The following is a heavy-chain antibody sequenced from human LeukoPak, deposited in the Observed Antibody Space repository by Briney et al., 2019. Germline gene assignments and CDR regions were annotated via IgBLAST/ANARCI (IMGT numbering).Heavy chain of an antibody. D-gene: IGHD3-3*01. J-gene: IGHJ4*02. Sequence: PSETLSLTCTVSGGSISSGSYYWRWIRQPAGKGLEWIGRIYTSGSTNYNPSLKSRVTISVDTSKNQFSLKLSSVTAADTAVYYCARMYYDFWSGYRHYFDYWGQGTLVTVSS. CDR3: ARMYYDFWSGYRHYFDY. V-gene: IGHV4-61*02. CDR2: IYTSGST. CDR1: GGSISSGSYY.